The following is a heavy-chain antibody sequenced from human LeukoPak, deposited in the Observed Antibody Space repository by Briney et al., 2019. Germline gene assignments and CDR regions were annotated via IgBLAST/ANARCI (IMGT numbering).Heavy chain of an antibody. D-gene: IGHD3-22*01. Sequence: PGGSLRLSCAASGFTFSSYGMHWVRQAPGKGLEWVSSISSSSSYIYYADSVKGRFTISRDNAKNSLYLQMNSLRAEDTAVYYCATLRGIYYDSSGYYLDYWGQGTLVTVSS. J-gene: IGHJ4*02. CDR1: GFTFSSYG. CDR2: ISSSSSYI. V-gene: IGHV3-21*01. CDR3: ATLRGIYYDSSGYYLDY.